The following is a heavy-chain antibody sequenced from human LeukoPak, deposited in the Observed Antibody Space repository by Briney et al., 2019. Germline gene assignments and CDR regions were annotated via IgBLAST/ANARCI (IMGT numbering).Heavy chain of an antibody. CDR3: ARANYYGNVDY. Sequence: ASVKVSCKASGYTFTGYYMHWVRQAPGQGLEWMGWINPYSGGTNYAQKFQDRVTMTRDTSISTAYMELSRLRSDDTAVYYCARANYYGNVDYWGQGTLVTVSS. J-gene: IGHJ4*02. D-gene: IGHD3-22*01. CDR1: GYTFTGYY. V-gene: IGHV1-2*02. CDR2: INPYSGGT.